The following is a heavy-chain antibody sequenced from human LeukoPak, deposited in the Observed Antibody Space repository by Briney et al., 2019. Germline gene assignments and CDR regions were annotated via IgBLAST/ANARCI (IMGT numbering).Heavy chain of an antibody. D-gene: IGHD4-23*01. J-gene: IGHJ4*02. CDR2: IYRDDDE. Sequence: RKSGPTLVNPTQTLTLTCTFSGFSLSTSGVGVGWIRQPPGKALEWLAVIYRDDDERYSPSLKSRLTITKDTSKNQVVLTMTNMDPVDTATYYCAHSCGGGNSAYFDYWGQGTLVTVSS. CDR1: GFSLSTSGVG. V-gene: IGHV2-5*02. CDR3: AHSCGGGNSAYFDY.